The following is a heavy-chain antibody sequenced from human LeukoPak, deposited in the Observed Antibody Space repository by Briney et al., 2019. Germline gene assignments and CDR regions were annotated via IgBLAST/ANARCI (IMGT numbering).Heavy chain of an antibody. D-gene: IGHD3-22*01. CDR2: VYNSGRT. CDR3: ARGRAYYDSTGYLI. Sequence: PSETLSLTCTVSGASLTTYSWSWIRQPAGKGLQWIGRVYNSGRTNDNPSLKSRVTMSVDTSKNQFSLKLSSVTAADTAVYHCARGRAYYDSTGYLIWGRGTMVTVSS. J-gene: IGHJ3*02. CDR1: GASLTTYS. V-gene: IGHV4-4*07.